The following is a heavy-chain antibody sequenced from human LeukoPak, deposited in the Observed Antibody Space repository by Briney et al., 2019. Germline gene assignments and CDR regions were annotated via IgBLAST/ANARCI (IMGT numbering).Heavy chain of an antibody. CDR3: ARDGKGQLGIYYYYMDV. CDR2: IKQDGSEK. D-gene: IGHD6-6*01. Sequence: GGSLRLSCAASGFIFSNSWMSWVRQPPGKGLEWVANIKQDGSEKYYVDSVKGRFTISRDNAKNSLYLQMNSLRAEDTAVYYCARDGKGQLGIYYYYMDVWGKGTTVTVSS. V-gene: IGHV3-7*01. CDR1: GFIFSNSW. J-gene: IGHJ6*03.